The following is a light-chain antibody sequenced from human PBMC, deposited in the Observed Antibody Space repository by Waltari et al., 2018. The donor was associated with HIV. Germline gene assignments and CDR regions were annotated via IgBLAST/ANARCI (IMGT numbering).Light chain of an antibody. CDR3: QQSYSTPRP. CDR2: WAS. CDR1: QSVLYSSTNKNY. J-gene: IGKJ1*01. V-gene: IGKV4-1*01. Sequence: DIVLTQSPDSLAVSLGERATINCKSSQSVLYSSTNKNYLAWYQQRPGQPPKMRIYWASTRESAVPDRFTGSGSGTNFTLTISCLQAEDVAVYYCQQSYSTPRPFGQGTKVEIK.